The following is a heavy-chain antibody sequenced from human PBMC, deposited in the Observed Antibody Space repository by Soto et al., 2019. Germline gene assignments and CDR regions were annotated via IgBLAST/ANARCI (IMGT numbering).Heavy chain of an antibody. D-gene: IGHD3-22*01. CDR3: ARDGRVRYYDSSGYYGRNTPPRQYYFDY. CDR2: IIPIFGTA. J-gene: IGHJ4*02. Sequence: SVKVSCKASGGTFSSYAISWVRQAPGQGLEWMGGIIPIFGTANYAQKFQGRVTITADKSTSTAYMELSSLRSEDTAVYYCARDGRVRYYDSSGYYGRNTPPRQYYFDYWGQGTLVTVSS. V-gene: IGHV1-69*06. CDR1: GGTFSSYA.